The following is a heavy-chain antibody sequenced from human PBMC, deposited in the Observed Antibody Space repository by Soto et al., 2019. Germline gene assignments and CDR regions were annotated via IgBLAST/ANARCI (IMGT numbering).Heavy chain of an antibody. V-gene: IGHV4-59*01. J-gene: IGHJ6*03. Sequence: PSETLSLTCTVSGGSISSYYWSWIRQPPGKGLEWIGYIYYSGSTNYNPSLKSRVTISVDTSKNQFSLKLSSVTAADTAVYYCASGLTVKYYYMDVWGKGTTVTVSS. CDR3: ASGLTVKYYYMDV. D-gene: IGHD4-4*01. CDR2: IYYSGST. CDR1: GGSISSYY.